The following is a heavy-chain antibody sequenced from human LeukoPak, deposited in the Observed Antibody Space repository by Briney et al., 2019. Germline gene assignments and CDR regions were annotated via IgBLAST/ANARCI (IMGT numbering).Heavy chain of an antibody. CDR3: FSSNSTPGGNWFDP. Sequence: GGSLKLSCVASGFSFSDSAIHWVRQAAGKGLEWVGRIRSEPKNFATAYAASVRGRFTISRDDSKNTAYLQMDGLKNEDTAVYFCFSSNSTPGGNWFDPWGQGTLVTVSS. D-gene: IGHD4-11*01. CDR1: GFSFSDSA. CDR2: IRSEPKNFAT. J-gene: IGHJ5*02. V-gene: IGHV3-73*01.